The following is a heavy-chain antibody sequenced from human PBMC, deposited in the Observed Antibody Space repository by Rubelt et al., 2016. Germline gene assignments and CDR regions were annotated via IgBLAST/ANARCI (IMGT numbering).Heavy chain of an antibody. CDR1: GYIFTNYW. Sequence: EAQLVQSGAEVKEPGESLRISCKASGYIFTNYWISWVRQMPGRGLEWMGRIDPSDSYTDYSPSVQGHVSISVDKSISTAYLQWSSLQASDTATYYCAKGFSSNLWPLFDYWGQGTLVSVSS. V-gene: IGHV5-10-1*01. J-gene: IGHJ4*02. D-gene: IGHD6-13*01. CDR3: AKGFSSNLWPLFDY. CDR2: IDPSDSYT.